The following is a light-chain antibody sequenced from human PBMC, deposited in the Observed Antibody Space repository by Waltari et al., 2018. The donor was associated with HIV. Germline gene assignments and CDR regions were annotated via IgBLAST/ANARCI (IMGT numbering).Light chain of an antibody. CDR3: QAWDTSSVL. CDR1: KVGDKY. V-gene: IGLV3-1*01. Sequence: SYELTQPPSVSVSPGQPASITCSGDKVGDKYACWYQQKPGQSPVVVIYQDKKRPSGIPERFSGSNSENTATLTISGTQAMDEADYYCQAWDTSSVLFGGGTKLTVL. J-gene: IGLJ2*01. CDR2: QDK.